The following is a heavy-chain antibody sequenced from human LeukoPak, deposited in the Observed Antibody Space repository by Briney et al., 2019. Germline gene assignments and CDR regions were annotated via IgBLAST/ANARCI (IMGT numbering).Heavy chain of an antibody. CDR2: IKQDGSEK. V-gene: IGHV3-7*05. CDR3: ASRAGYTGSWSAFDY. D-gene: IGHD6-13*01. J-gene: IGHJ4*02. CDR1: GFTFSNYW. Sequence: GGSLRLSCAASGFTFSNYWMSWVRQAPGKGLEWVANIKQDGSEKYHVDSVKGRFTISRDNAKNSLYLQMSSLRAEDTAVYYCASRAGYTGSWSAFDYWGQGTLVTVSS.